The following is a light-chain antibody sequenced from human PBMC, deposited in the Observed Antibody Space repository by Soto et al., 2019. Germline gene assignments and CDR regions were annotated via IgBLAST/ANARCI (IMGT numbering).Light chain of an antibody. CDR3: SSYTSSSTWV. V-gene: IGLV2-14*01. J-gene: IGLJ3*02. CDR2: EVR. CDR1: SSDVGGYNY. Sequence: QSALTQPASVSGSPGQSITTSCTGTSSDVGGYNYVSWYQQHPGKAPKLMIYEVRNRPSGVSNRFSGSKSGNTASLTISGLQAEDEADYYCSSYTSSSTWVFGGGTKLTVL.